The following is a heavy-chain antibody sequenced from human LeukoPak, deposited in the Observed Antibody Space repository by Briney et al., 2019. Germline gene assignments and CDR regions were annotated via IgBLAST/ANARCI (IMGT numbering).Heavy chain of an antibody. CDR1: GYTFTSYY. Sequence: ASVKVSCKASGYTFTSYYMHWVRQAPGQGLEWMGWMNPNSGNTGYAQKFQGRVTMTRNTSISTAYMELSSLRSEDTAVYYCASSARYYDFWSGRRAFYYYYYMDVWGKGTTVTVSS. D-gene: IGHD3-3*01. CDR2: MNPNSGNT. J-gene: IGHJ6*03. V-gene: IGHV1-8*02. CDR3: ASSARYYDFWSGRRAFYYYYYMDV.